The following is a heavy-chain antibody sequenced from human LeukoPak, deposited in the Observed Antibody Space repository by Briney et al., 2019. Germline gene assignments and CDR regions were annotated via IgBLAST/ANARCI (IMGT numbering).Heavy chain of an antibody. CDR2: INPSGGST. V-gene: IGHV1-46*01. CDR3: ARVGPPGVAARPILGVGAFDI. J-gene: IGHJ3*02. Sequence: ASVKVSCKASGYTFTGYYMHWVRQAPGQGLEWMGIINPSGGSTSYAQKFQGRVTMTRDMSTSTVYMELSSLRSEDTAVYYCARVGPPGVAARPILGVGAFDIWGQGTMVAVSS. D-gene: IGHD6-6*01. CDR1: GYTFTGYY.